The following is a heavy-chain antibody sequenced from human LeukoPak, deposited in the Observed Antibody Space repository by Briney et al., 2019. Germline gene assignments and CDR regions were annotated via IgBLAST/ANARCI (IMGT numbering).Heavy chain of an antibody. V-gene: IGHV3-21*01. Sequence: PGGSLRLSCAASGFTFSSYSMNWVRQAPGKGLEWVSSISSSSSYIYYADSVKGRFTISRDNAKNSLYLQMNSLRAEDTAVYYCARAKSYGHRDYFDYWGQGTLVTVSS. CDR2: ISSSSSYI. D-gene: IGHD5-18*01. CDR1: GFTFSSYS. J-gene: IGHJ4*02. CDR3: ARAKSYGHRDYFDY.